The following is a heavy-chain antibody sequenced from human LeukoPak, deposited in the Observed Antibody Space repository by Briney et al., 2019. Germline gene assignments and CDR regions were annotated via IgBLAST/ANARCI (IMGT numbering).Heavy chain of an antibody. D-gene: IGHD6-19*01. J-gene: IGHJ4*02. Sequence: SETLSLTCTVSGGSISGFVWSWIRQPPGEGLDYIGFIYDTGTTNYNPLLKSRVTLSVDTSKNQFSLKLNSVTAADTAVYYCARLAKREQWLAYYFDYGGQGALVTVSS. CDR2: IYDTGTT. CDR1: GGSISGFV. CDR3: ARLAKREQWLAYYFDY. V-gene: IGHV4-59*08.